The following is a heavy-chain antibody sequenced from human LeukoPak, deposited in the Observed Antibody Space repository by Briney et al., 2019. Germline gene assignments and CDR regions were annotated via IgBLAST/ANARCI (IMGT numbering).Heavy chain of an antibody. D-gene: IGHD5-18*01. Sequence: AGGSLRLSCAASGFTLSSYEMNWVRQAPGKGLEWVSAISGSGGSTYYADSVKGRFTISRDNSKNTLYLQMNSLRAEDTAVYYCAKGRGYSYGLSFDYWGQGTLVTVSS. J-gene: IGHJ4*02. CDR2: ISGSGGST. CDR1: GFTLSSYE. CDR3: AKGRGYSYGLSFDY. V-gene: IGHV3-23*01.